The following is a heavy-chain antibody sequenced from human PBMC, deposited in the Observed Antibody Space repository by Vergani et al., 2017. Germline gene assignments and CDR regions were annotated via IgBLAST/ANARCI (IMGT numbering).Heavy chain of an antibody. CDR2: VHTAGTA. CDR3: ARDQWDDDGPRGWFAP. Sequence: VQLQESGPGLLKPSETLSLTCSVSGASISSYFWSWIRQPAGKGLEWLGRVHTAGTAYYNPSLRTRVRLSADLSQSQFSLKMTSLTAADTAVYFCARDQWDDDGPRGWFAPWGQGILVTVSS. D-gene: IGHD5-24*01. CDR1: GASISSYF. J-gene: IGHJ5*02. V-gene: IGHV4-4*07.